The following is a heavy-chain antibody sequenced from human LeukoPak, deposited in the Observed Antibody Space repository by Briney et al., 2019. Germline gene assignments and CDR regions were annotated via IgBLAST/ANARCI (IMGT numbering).Heavy chain of an antibody. CDR1: GFTFTSYW. V-gene: IGHV3-7*03. Sequence: GGSLRLSCAASGFTFTSYWMTWVRQAPGKGLEWVANIKEDGSGKFYVGSVRGRFTISRDNARNSVSLQMNSLRDDDTAVYYCARDVDTNSWGQGTLVTVSS. D-gene: IGHD5-18*01. J-gene: IGHJ4*02. CDR2: IKEDGSGK. CDR3: ARDVDTNS.